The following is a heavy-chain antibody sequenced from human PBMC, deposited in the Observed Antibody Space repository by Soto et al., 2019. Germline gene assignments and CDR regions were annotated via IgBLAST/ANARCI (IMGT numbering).Heavy chain of an antibody. J-gene: IGHJ6*02. CDR2: ISAYNGNT. Sequence: GASVKVSCKASGYTFTSYGISWVRQAPGQGLEWMGWISAYNGNTNYAQKLQGRVTTTTDTSTSTAYMELRSLRSDDTAVYYCARGRQRPSAAYKGHGYYGMDVWGQGTTVTVSS. V-gene: IGHV1-18*01. CDR3: ARGRQRPSAAYKGHGYYGMDV. CDR1: GYTFTSYG. D-gene: IGHD2-2*01.